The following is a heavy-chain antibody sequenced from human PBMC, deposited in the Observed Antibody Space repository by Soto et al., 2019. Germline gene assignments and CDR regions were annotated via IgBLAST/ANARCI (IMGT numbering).Heavy chain of an antibody. D-gene: IGHD3-10*01. V-gene: IGHV4-39*01. CDR3: ASLGDYYGSGSYPYNWFDP. CDR1: SGSISSSSYY. Sequence: QLQVQESGPGLVKPSETLSLTCTVSSGSISSSSYYWGWIRQPPGKGLEWIGSIYYVGNTYYNPSLKSRVTISVDTSKNQFSLKLSSVTAADTAVYYCASLGDYYGSGSYPYNWFDPWGQGTLVTVSS. J-gene: IGHJ5*02. CDR2: IYYVGNT.